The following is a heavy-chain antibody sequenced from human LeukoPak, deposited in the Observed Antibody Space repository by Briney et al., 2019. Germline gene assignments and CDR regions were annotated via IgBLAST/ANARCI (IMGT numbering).Heavy chain of an antibody. J-gene: IGHJ4*02. CDR2: ISSSSSYI. CDR3: ARDGGYCSGGSCYNLDY. Sequence: GGSLRLSCAASGFTFSSYSMNWVRQAPGKGLEWVSSISSSSSYIYYADSVKGRFTISRDSAKNSLYLQMNSLRAEDTAVYYCARDGGYCSGGSCYNLDYWGQGTLVTVSS. D-gene: IGHD2-15*01. CDR1: GFTFSSYS. V-gene: IGHV3-21*01.